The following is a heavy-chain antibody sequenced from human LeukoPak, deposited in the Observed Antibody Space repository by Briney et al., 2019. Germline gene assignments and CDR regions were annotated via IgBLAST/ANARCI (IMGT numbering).Heavy chain of an antibody. CDR3: ARLVRSYDILTGYSPYGWLDP. J-gene: IGHJ5*02. Sequence: SETLSLTCTVPGASISSYYWSWIRQPPGKGLEWIGYINNRGSTNNNPSLKSRVTISLDTSKNQFSLKLSSVAAADTAVYHCARLVRSYDILTGYSPYGWLDPWGQGTLVTVSS. CDR1: GASISSYY. CDR2: INNRGST. D-gene: IGHD3-9*01. V-gene: IGHV4-59*01.